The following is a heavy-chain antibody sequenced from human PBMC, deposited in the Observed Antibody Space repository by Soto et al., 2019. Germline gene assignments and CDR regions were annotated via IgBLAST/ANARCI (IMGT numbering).Heavy chain of an antibody. Sequence: GGSLRLSCAASGFTFSSYGMHWVRQAPGKGLEWVAVIWYDGSNKYYADSVKGRFTISRDNSKNTLYLQMNSLRAEDTAVYYCARDQGVRGYYDMLPGYYDYYYYRMDVWGQGTTVPVSS. V-gene: IGHV3-33*01. CDR3: ARDQGVRGYYDMLPGYYDYYYYRMDV. D-gene: IGHD3-9*01. CDR1: GFTFSSYG. J-gene: IGHJ6*02. CDR2: IWYDGSNK.